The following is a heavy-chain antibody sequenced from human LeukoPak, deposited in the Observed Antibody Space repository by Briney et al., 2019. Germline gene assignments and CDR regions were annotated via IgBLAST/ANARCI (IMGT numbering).Heavy chain of an antibody. CDR1: GGSISSHY. CDR3: ARLTYYYDGSGYSLDY. CDR2: IYYSGST. D-gene: IGHD3-22*01. Sequence: PSETLSLTCTVSGGSISSHYWSWLRQPPGKGLEWIGYIYYSGSTNYNPSLKSRVTMSVDTSKNQFSLNLSSVTAADTDVYYCARLTYYYDGSGYSLDYWGQGTLVTVSS. V-gene: IGHV4-59*08. J-gene: IGHJ4*02.